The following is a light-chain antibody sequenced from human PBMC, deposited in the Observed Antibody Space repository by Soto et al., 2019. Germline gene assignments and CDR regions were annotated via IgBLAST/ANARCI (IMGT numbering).Light chain of an antibody. V-gene: IGKV3-20*01. CDR1: QSVTSNY. J-gene: IGKJ5*01. CDR2: GAS. CDR3: QHYGTSRIT. Sequence: EVVLTQSPGTLSLSPGERATLSFRASQSVTSNYLAWYQQKPGQAPRLLIYGASSRATGIPDRFSGSGSGTDFTLTISRLESEDFAVYYCQHYGTSRITFGQGTRLEIK.